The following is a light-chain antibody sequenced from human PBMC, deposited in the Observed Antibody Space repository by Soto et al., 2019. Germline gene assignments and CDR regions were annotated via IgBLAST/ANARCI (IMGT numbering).Light chain of an antibody. CDR1: QSVSSTY. Sequence: EIVLTQSPGTLSFSPGQRATLSCRASQSVSSTYLAWYQQKPGQSPRLLIHGASSRATGIPDWFSGSGSGTDFTLTINRLEPEDFAVYYCHQYGISPPVTFGQGTRLEIK. J-gene: IGKJ5*01. CDR3: HQYGISPPVT. CDR2: GAS. V-gene: IGKV3-20*01.